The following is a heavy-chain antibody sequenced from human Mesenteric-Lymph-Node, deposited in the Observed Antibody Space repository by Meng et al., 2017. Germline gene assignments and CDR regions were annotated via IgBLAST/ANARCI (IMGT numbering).Heavy chain of an antibody. J-gene: IGHJ3*02. CDR2: INPNSGGA. D-gene: IGHD6-25*01. CDR1: GYTFTNYY. CDR3: ARGGTIAAASEINSDAFDI. V-gene: IGHV1-2*02. Sequence: ASVKVSCKASGYTFTNYYLHWVRQAPGQGLECMGWINPNSGGADYAQRFQARVTLTWDTSISTAYMELSGLRSDDTAVYYCARGGTIAAASEINSDAFDIWGQGKMVT.